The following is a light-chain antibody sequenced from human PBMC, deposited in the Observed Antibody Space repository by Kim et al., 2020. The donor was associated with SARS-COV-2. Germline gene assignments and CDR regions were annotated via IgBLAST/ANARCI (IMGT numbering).Light chain of an antibody. CDR3: QQYGSSPQT. CDR2: GAS. CDR1: QSVSSNF. Sequence: EIVLTQSPGTLSLSPGERATLSCRASQSVSSNFLAWYQQKPGQAPSLLIYGASSRATGTPDRFSGSGSGTDFTLTISRLEPEDFAVYYCQQYGSSPQTFGQGTKVDIK. V-gene: IGKV3-20*01. J-gene: IGKJ1*01.